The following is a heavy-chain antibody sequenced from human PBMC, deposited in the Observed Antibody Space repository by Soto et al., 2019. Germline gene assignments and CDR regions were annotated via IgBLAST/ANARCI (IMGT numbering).Heavy chain of an antibody. Sequence: GGSLRLSCAASGFTFSSYWMHWVRQAPGKGLVWVSRINSDGSSTSYADSVKGRFTISRDNAKNTLYLQMNSLRAEDTAVYYCARGRGGEDDYGDYDDGNWFDPWGQGTLVTVSS. CDR3: ARGRGGEDDYGDYDDGNWFDP. D-gene: IGHD4-17*01. J-gene: IGHJ5*02. V-gene: IGHV3-74*01. CDR1: GFTFSSYW. CDR2: INSDGSST.